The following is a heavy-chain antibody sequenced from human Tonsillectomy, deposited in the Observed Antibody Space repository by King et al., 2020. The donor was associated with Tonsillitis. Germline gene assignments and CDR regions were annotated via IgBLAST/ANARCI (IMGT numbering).Heavy chain of an antibody. J-gene: IGHJ2*01. CDR1: GGSVSSGNYY. V-gene: IGHV4-61*01. Sequence: VQLQESGPGLVKPSETLSLTCTVSGGSVSSGNYYWSWIRQPPGKGLEWIGHIYYSGSTKYNPSLESRVTMSVDTSKRQFSLKLSSVTAADTAVYHCARLYYYDSSGLYWYFDLWGRGTLVTVSS. CDR2: IYYSGST. CDR3: ARLYYYDSSGLYWYFDL. D-gene: IGHD3-22*01.